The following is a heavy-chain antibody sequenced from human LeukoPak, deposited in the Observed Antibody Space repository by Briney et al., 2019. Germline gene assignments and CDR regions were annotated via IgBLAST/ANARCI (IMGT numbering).Heavy chain of an antibody. V-gene: IGHV5-51*01. CDR2: IYPGGSDT. CDR3: ARRLSCSGGSCHPYNWFDP. J-gene: IGHJ5*02. CDR1: GYSFTSYW. Sequence: GESLKISCKGSGYSFTSYWIGWVRQMPGKGLEWMGIIYPGGSDTRYSPSFQGQVTISADKSISTAYLQWSSLKASDTAMYYCARRLSCSGGSCHPYNWFDPWGQGTLVTVSS. D-gene: IGHD2-15*01.